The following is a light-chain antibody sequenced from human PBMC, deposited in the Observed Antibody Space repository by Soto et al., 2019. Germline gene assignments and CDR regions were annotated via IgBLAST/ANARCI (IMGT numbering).Light chain of an antibody. CDR2: GTS. V-gene: IGKV3-20*01. Sequence: VLTQSPGTLSLSPGERATLSCRASQNIATQFFTWYQQRPGQAPRVLIYGTSTRTTGIPDRFSGSGSGSAFPISISRLEPEDFAVHYCQQYSSSSGYTFGQGTKLEIK. J-gene: IGKJ2*01. CDR3: QQYSSSSGYT. CDR1: QNIATQF.